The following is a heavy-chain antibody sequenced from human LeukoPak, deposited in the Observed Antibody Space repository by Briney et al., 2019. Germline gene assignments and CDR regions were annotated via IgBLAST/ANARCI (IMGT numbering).Heavy chain of an antibody. CDR3: ARETVTIFGT. CDR2: INHSGST. V-gene: IGHV4-39*07. CDR1: GGSISSSSYY. D-gene: IGHD3-3*01. Sequence: PSETLSLTCTVSGGSISSSSYYWGWIRQPPGKGLEWIGEINHSGSTNYNPSLKSRVTISVDTSKNQFSLKLSSVTAADTAVYYCARETVTIFGTWGQGTLVTVSS. J-gene: IGHJ5*02.